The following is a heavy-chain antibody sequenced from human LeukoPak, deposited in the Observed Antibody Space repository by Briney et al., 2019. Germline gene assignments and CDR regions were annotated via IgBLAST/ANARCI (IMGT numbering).Heavy chain of an antibody. CDR1: GGSISSYY. V-gene: IGHV4-59*01. J-gene: IGHJ4*02. Sequence: KASETLSLTCTVSGGSISSYYWSWIRQPPGKGLEWIGYIYYSGSTNYNPSLKSRVTLSVDTSRNQFSLSLRSMTAADTAVYYCARTEPSGTTSHWGQGTLSPSPQ. CDR3: ARTEPSGTTSH. CDR2: IYYSGST. D-gene: IGHD1-1*01.